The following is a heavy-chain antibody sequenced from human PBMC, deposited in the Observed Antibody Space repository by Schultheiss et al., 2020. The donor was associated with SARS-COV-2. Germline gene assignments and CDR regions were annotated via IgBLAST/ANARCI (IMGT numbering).Heavy chain of an antibody. Sequence: GGSLRLSCAASGFTVSSYSMNWVRQAPGKGLEWVSSISSSSSYIYYADSVKGRFTISRDNAKNSLYLQMNSLRAEDTAVYYCAKGAGATFDYWGQGTLVTVSS. CDR3: AKGAGATFDY. CDR1: GFTVSSYS. J-gene: IGHJ4*02. D-gene: IGHD1-26*01. V-gene: IGHV3-21*04. CDR2: ISSSSSYI.